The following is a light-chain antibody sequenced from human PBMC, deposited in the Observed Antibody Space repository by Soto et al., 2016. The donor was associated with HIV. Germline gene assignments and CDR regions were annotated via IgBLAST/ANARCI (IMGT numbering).Light chain of an antibody. CDR1: QSSSTY. CDR3: QQSSRTPRT. CDR2: DAS. V-gene: IGKV1-39*01. J-gene: IGKJ1*01. Sequence: DIQMTQSPSSLSLSIGDRVSITCRASQSSSTYLNWYQQKPGRAPKLLISDASSLQSGVPSRFSGRGSGTDFTLTISSLQHEDLATYYCQQSSRTPRTFGQGTKVEI.